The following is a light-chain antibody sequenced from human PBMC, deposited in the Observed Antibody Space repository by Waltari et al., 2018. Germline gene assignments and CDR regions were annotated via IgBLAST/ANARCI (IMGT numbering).Light chain of an antibody. Sequence: ETVMTQSPATLSVSPGERATLSCRADQSVNSNLAWYQQKPGQAPRLLIYGASTRATAVPARFSGSGSGTEFTLTISSLQSEDLAVYFCHQYNDWWAFGQGTKVEIK. CDR2: GAS. V-gene: IGKV3-15*01. CDR1: QSVNSN. J-gene: IGKJ1*01. CDR3: HQYNDWWA.